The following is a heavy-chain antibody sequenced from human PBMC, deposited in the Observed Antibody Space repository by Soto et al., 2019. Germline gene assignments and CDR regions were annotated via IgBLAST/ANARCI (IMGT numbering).Heavy chain of an antibody. D-gene: IGHD3-3*01. V-gene: IGHV1-18*01. CDR2: ISAYNGNT. CDR3: ARDGSRRLRFRFDP. J-gene: IGHJ5*02. Sequence: APGQGLEWMGWISAYNGNTNYAQKLQGRVTMTTDTSTSTAYMELRSLRSDDTAVYYCARDGSRRLRFRFDPWGQGTLVTVSS.